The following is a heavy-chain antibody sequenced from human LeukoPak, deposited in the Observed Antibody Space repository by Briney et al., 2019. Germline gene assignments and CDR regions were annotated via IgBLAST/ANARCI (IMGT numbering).Heavy chain of an antibody. CDR1: GFTFSDYY. J-gene: IGHJ4*01. Sequence: GGSLRLSCATSGFTFSDYYMSRIRQAPGKGLEWLSYISGDGGDINYADSVGGRFTVSRDNAKNALYLQMNSLRVEDTAIYYCATKAREAPEWGQGTLVTVSS. V-gene: IGHV3-11*01. CDR2: ISGDGGDI. D-gene: IGHD1/OR15-1a*01. CDR3: ATKAREAPE.